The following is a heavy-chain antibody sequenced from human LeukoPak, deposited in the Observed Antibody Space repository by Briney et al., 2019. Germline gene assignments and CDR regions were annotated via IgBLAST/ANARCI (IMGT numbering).Heavy chain of an antibody. CDR1: GYTFTGCY. CDR2: INPNSGGT. Sequence: ASVKVSCKASGYTFTGCYMHWVRQAPGQGLEWMGWINPNSGGTNYAQKFQGRVTMTRDTSISTAYMELSRLRSDDTAVYYCARGGGRYDFWSGENWFDPWGQGTLVTVSS. J-gene: IGHJ5*02. CDR3: ARGGGRYDFWSGENWFDP. V-gene: IGHV1-2*02. D-gene: IGHD3-3*01.